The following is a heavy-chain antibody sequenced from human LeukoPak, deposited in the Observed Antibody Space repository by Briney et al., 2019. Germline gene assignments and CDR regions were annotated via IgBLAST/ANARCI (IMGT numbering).Heavy chain of an antibody. CDR3: ATTVTTRYYFDY. CDR1: GGSISTSRHY. J-gene: IGHJ4*02. Sequence: PSETLSLTCTVSGGSISTSRHYWGWIRQPPGKGLEWIGSMYSSGSTYYNPSLKSRVTISVDTYKSRFSLKLSSVTAADTAVYYCATTVTTRYYFDYWGQGTLVTVSS. CDR2: MYSSGST. V-gene: IGHV4-39*01. D-gene: IGHD4-17*01.